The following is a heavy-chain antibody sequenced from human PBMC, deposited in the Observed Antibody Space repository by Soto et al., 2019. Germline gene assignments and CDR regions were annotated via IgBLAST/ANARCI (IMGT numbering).Heavy chain of an antibody. CDR1: GFTADDYA. CDR2: ISSNSDTI. J-gene: IGHJ4*02. Sequence: EVQLVESGGGLVQPGRSLRLSCVASGFTADDYAMHWVRQAPGKGLEWVSGISSNSDTIDYADSVKGRFTISRDNAKNCLFRQMNSLRPEDTALYYCAKDMKWGGMTTIHYFDSWGQGTLVTVSS. CDR3: AKDMKWGGMTTIHYFDS. V-gene: IGHV3-9*02. D-gene: IGHD4-17*01.